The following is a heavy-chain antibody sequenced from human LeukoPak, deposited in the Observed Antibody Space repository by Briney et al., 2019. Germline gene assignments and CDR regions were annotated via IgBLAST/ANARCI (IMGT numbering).Heavy chain of an antibody. V-gene: IGHV1-46*01. Sequence: GASVKVSCKASGYTFTSYGISWVRQAPGQGLEWMGIINPSGGSTSYAQKFQGRVTMTRDTSSSTAYMELSRLRFDDTVVYYCARGPRITIFGVVMANDAFDIWGQGTMVTVSS. CDR2: INPSGGST. J-gene: IGHJ3*02. D-gene: IGHD3-3*01. CDR3: ARGPRITIFGVVMANDAFDI. CDR1: GYTFTSYG.